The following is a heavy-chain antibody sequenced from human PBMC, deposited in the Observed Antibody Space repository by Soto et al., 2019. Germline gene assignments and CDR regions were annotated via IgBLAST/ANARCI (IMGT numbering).Heavy chain of an antibody. CDR2: IYYTGTT. Sequence: SETLSLTCTVSGGSISSGGYYWNWIRQHPGKGLEWIAYIYYTGTTYYNPSLKSRVTISIDRSNNQFSLKLSSVTAADTAVYYCARDLRLDSWGPGTLVTVSS. V-gene: IGHV4-31*03. J-gene: IGHJ4*02. D-gene: IGHD2-21*02. CDR3: ARDLRLDS. CDR1: GGSISSGGYY.